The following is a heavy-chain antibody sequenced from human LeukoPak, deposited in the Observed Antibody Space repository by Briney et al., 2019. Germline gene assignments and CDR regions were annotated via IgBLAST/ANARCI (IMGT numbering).Heavy chain of an antibody. V-gene: IGHV3-30*04. D-gene: IGHD6-19*01. CDR1: GFTFSRYA. CDR3: AAKGAYSSGWYYYYYGMDV. J-gene: IGHJ6*04. Sequence: GRSLRLFCAPSGFTFSRYAMHWVRQAPGKGLEWVAVISYDGSNKYYADSVKGRFIISRDNSKNTLYLQMNSLRAEDTAVDYCAAKGAYSSGWYYYYYGMDVWGKGTTVTVSS. CDR2: ISYDGSNK.